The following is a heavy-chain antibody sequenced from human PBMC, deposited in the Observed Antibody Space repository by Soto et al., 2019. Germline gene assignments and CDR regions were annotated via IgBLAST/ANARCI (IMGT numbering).Heavy chain of an antibody. CDR1: GFTFSSYA. CDR2: ISYDGSNK. D-gene: IGHD3-16*01. CDR3: AGGGGTQEDY. V-gene: IGHV3-30-3*01. J-gene: IGHJ4*02. Sequence: QVQLVESGGGVVQPGRSLRLSCAASGFTFSSYAMHWVRQAPGKGLEWVAVISYDGSNKYYADSVKGRFTISRDNSKNTLYLQRNGRRAEDTAVYYCAGGGGTQEDYWGQGTLVTVSS.